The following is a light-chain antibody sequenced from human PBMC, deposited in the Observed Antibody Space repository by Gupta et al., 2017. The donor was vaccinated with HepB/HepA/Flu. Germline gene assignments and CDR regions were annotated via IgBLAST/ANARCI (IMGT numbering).Light chain of an antibody. Sequence: EIVLTQSPGTLSLSPGERATLSCRASQSVSSSYLAWYQQKPGQAPRLLIYGASSRATGIPDRFSGSGSGTDFTLTISRLEAEVFAVYYCQQYGSSRSFGQGTKLEIK. CDR3: QQYGSSRS. V-gene: IGKV3-20*01. CDR1: QSVSSSY. J-gene: IGKJ2*04. CDR2: GAS.